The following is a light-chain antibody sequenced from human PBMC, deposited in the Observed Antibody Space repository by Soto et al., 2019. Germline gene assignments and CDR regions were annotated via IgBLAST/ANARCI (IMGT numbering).Light chain of an antibody. CDR2: DAS. Sequence: DIQMTQSPSTLSASVGDRVTITCRASQSISSWLAWYQQKPGKAPKLLIYDASSLESGVPSRFSGSGSGTEFTLTISSLQPDDFATHYCQQYNSYSRGTFGQGTKVEIK. J-gene: IGKJ1*01. CDR3: QQYNSYSRGT. V-gene: IGKV1-5*01. CDR1: QSISSW.